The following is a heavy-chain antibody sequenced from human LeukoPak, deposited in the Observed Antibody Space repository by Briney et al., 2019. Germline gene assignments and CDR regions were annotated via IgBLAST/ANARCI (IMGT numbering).Heavy chain of an antibody. Sequence: SETLSLTCSVSGGSVSSGGYHWSWIRQHPGKGLEWIGYIYHSGSANYNPSLKSRVTISVDTSKNHFSLNLSSVTAADTAVYYCARVGHLTNNWFDPWGQGSLVSVSS. V-gene: IGHV4-61*03. D-gene: IGHD4-11*01. CDR3: ARVGHLTNNWFDP. CDR2: IYHSGSA. CDR1: GGSVSSGGYH. J-gene: IGHJ5*02.